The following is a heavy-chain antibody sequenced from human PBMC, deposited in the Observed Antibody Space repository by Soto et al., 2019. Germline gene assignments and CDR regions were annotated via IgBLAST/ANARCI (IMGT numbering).Heavy chain of an antibody. V-gene: IGHV3-15*01. J-gene: IGHJ6*02. CDR2: IKSKTDGGTT. CDR3: TTSLLGVVAATPDYYGMDV. D-gene: IGHD2-15*01. CDR1: GFTFSNAW. Sequence: GGSLRLSCAASGFTFSNAWMSWVRQAPGKGLEWVGHIKSKTDGGTTDYAAPVKGRFTISRDDSKNTLYLQMNSLKTEDTAVYYCTTSLLGVVAATPDYYGMDVWGQGTTVTVSS.